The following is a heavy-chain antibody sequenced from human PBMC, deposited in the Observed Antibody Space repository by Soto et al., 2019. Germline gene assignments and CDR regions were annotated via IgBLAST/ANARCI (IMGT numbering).Heavy chain of an antibody. CDR1: GYIFTGYW. Sequence: ASVKVSCKASGYIFTGYWISWVRQAPGQGLEWMGWISPYNGPTEFAQRLQGRLTLTTDTSMSTAYMELSNLRSDDTAVYYCAGGGSSYRAGSCYAGYMDVWGQGTTVTVSS. V-gene: IGHV1-18*04. CDR2: ISPYNGPT. J-gene: IGHJ6*02. D-gene: IGHD3-10*01. CDR3: AGGGSSYRAGSCYAGYMDV.